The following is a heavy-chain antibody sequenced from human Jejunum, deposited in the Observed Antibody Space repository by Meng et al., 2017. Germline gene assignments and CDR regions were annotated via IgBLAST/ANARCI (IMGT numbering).Heavy chain of an antibody. CDR3: AHADVLTGYGNFDY. D-gene: IGHD3-9*01. CDR2: IYWDDDK. V-gene: IGHV2-5*02. J-gene: IGHJ4*02. Sequence: QLTLQESGPTLVKPTPPLTPTCTFSGFSLNTDSVGVGWIRQPPGEALEWLALIYWDDDKRYSPSLKSRLTITKDTSKNQVVLTMTSMDPVDTATYYCAHADVLTGYGNFDYWGQGTLVTVSS. CDR1: GFSLNTDSVG.